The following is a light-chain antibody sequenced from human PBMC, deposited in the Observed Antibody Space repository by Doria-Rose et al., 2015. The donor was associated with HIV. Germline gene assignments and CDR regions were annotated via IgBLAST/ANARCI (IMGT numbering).Light chain of an antibody. CDR2: EAS. CDR1: QSISTW. J-gene: IGKJ1*01. Sequence: DIQMTQSPSTLSASVGDRVTIACRASQSISTWLAWYQQIPGRAPKLLIYEASSLGSGIPSRFSGSGSGTELTLTINSLQPDDFATYYRQQYNSYWTFGQGTKVEIK. V-gene: IGKV1-5*03. CDR3: QQYNSYWT.